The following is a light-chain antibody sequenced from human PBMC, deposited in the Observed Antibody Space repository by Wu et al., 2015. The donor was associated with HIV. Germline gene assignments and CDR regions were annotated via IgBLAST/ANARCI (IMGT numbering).Light chain of an antibody. V-gene: IGKV3-15*01. CDR3: QQYNNWPLT. Sequence: EIVMTQSPATLSVSPGERATLSCRASQSISITLAWYQQKPGQAPRLLIYDASTRATDIPARFSGSGSGTEFTLTISSMQSEDFAIYYCQQYNNWPLTFGPGTKVDIK. CDR1: QSISIT. CDR2: DAS. J-gene: IGKJ3*01.